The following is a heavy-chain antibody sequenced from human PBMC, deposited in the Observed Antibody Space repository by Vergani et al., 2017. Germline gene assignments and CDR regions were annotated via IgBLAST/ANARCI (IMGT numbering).Heavy chain of an antibody. CDR1: GFTFSSYA. V-gene: IGHV3-30-3*01. J-gene: IGHJ6*02. D-gene: IGHD3-10*01. Sequence: QVQLVESGGGVVQPGRSLRLSCAASGFTFSSYAMHWVRQAPGKGLEWVAVISYDGSNKYYADSVKGRFTISRDNSKNTLYLQMNSLRAEDTAVYYCARGEGVRGAGYGMDVWGQGTTVTVSS. CDR2: ISYDGSNK. CDR3: ARGEGVRGAGYGMDV.